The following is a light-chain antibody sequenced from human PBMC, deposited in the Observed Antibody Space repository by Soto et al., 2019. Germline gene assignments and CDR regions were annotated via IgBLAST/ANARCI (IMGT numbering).Light chain of an antibody. V-gene: IGKV1-5*03. Sequence: DIQMTQSPSTLSASVGDRVTITCRASQGISVWLAWYQQKAGKAPNLLIYKASRLESGVPSRFSGSGSETEFTLTISGLQPGDSATYYCRQYNSYSPTFGQGTKVEVK. J-gene: IGKJ1*01. CDR2: KAS. CDR3: RQYNSYSPT. CDR1: QGISVW.